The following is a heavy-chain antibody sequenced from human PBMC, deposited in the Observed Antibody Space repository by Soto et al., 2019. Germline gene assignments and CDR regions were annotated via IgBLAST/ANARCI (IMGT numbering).Heavy chain of an antibody. CDR1: GGTFSSYA. V-gene: IGHV1-69*13. D-gene: IGHD3-9*01. CDR3: ARYYDILTGSPPYYFDY. CDR2: IIPIFGTA. J-gene: IGHJ4*02. Sequence: ASVKVSCKASGGTFSSYAISWVRQAPGQGLEWMGGIIPIFGTANYAQKFQGRVTITADESTSTAYMELSSLRSEDTAVYYCARYYDILTGSPPYYFDYWGQGTLVTVSS.